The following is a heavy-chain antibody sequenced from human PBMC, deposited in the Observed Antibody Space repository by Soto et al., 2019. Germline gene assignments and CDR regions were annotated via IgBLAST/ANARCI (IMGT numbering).Heavy chain of an antibody. V-gene: IGHV3-30*03. J-gene: IGHJ1*01. CDR3: ASRVPHGTYGAPYFQH. CDR2: ISFDGTNK. Sequence: PVGSLRLSCAASGLTFSSHGMHWVRQAPGKGLEWVAFISFDGTNKYYADSVKGRFTISRDNSKNTLYLQMNSLRAEDTAVYYCASRVPHGTYGAPYFQHWGQGTLVTV. CDR1: GLTFSSHG. D-gene: IGHD1-26*01.